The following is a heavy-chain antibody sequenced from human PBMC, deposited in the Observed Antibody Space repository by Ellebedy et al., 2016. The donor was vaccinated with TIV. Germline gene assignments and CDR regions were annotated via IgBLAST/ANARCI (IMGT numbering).Heavy chain of an antibody. J-gene: IGHJ4*02. V-gene: IGHV1-69*06. D-gene: IGHD2-2*01. CDR3: ASTEIGYCSSTSCYVYYFDY. Sequence: SVKVSXKASRGTFSSYAISWVRQAPGQGLEWMGGIIPIFGTANYAQKFQGRVTITADKSTSTAYMELSSLRSEDTAVYYCASTEIGYCSSTSCYVYYFDYWGQGTLVTVSS. CDR2: IIPIFGTA. CDR1: RGTFSSYA.